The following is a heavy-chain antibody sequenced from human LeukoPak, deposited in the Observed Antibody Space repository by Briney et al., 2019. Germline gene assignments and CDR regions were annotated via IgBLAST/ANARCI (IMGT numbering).Heavy chain of an antibody. J-gene: IGHJ4*02. CDR1: GFTFSSYA. V-gene: IGHV3-23*01. CDR3: ANNGYCSSTSCYKTPYFDY. Sequence: PGGSLRLSCAASGFTFSSYAMSWVRQAPGKGLEWVSAISGSGGSTYYAGSVKGRFTISRDNSKNTLYLQMNSLRAEDTAVYYCANNGYCSSTSCYKTPYFDYWGQGTLVTVSS. D-gene: IGHD2-2*02. CDR2: ISGSGGST.